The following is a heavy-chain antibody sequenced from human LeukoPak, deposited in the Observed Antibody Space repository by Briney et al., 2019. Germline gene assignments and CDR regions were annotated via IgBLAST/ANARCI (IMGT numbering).Heavy chain of an antibody. Sequence: PSETLSLTCTVSGGSLSSSSYRWGWIRQPPGKGLEWIGSIYYSGSTYYNPSLKSRVTISVDTSKNQFSLKLSSVTAADTAVYYCGRTVCSSGWYIDYWGQGTLVTVSS. D-gene: IGHD6-19*01. CDR2: IYYSGST. J-gene: IGHJ4*02. CDR3: GRTVCSSGWYIDY. V-gene: IGHV4-39*01. CDR1: GGSLSSSSYR.